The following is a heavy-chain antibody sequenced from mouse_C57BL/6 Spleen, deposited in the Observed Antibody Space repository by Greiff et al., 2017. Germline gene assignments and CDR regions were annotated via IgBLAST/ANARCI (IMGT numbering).Heavy chain of an antibody. Sequence: EVQLQQSGPELVKPGASVKISCKASGYTFTDYYMNWVKQSHGKSLEWIGDINPNNGGTSYNQKFKGKATLTVDKSSSTAYIELRSLTSEDSAVYYCATYDYDNYFDYWGQGTTLTVSS. J-gene: IGHJ2*01. CDR1: GYTFTDYY. CDR3: ATYDYDNYFDY. D-gene: IGHD2-4*01. V-gene: IGHV1-26*01. CDR2: INPNNGGT.